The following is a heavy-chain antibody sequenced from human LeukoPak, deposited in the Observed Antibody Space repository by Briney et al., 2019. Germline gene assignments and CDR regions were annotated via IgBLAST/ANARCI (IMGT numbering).Heavy chain of an antibody. J-gene: IGHJ4*02. CDR3: ARHDYGDYVPSFDY. Sequence: PSETLSLTCTVSGGSISSYYWSWIRQPPGKGLEWIGYIYYSGSTNYNPSLKSRVTISVDTSKNQFSLKLSSVTAADTAVYYCARHDYGDYVPSFDYWGQGTLVTVSS. CDR1: GGSISSYY. D-gene: IGHD4-17*01. V-gene: IGHV4-59*01. CDR2: IYYSGST.